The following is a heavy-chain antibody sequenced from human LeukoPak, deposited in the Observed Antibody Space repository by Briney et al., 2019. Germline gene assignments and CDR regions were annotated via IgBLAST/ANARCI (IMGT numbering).Heavy chain of an antibody. V-gene: IGHV1-69*06. CDR1: VGTFTRDA. Sequence: GASVKVACKPSVGTFTRDAISWVRQAPERGLEWMGGIIPIFGTANNAQKCQGRATITADKSTSTAYMELSSLRSEDTAVYYCARDQRDGYNANYYYMDVWGKGTTVTVSS. CDR3: ARDQRDGYNANYYYMDV. CDR2: IIPIFGTA. J-gene: IGHJ6*03. D-gene: IGHD5-24*01.